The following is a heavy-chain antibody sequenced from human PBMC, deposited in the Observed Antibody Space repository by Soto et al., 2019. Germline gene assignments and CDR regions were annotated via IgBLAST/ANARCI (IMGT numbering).Heavy chain of an antibody. CDR1: GFTFSSYG. D-gene: IGHD3-22*01. CDR2: IWYDGSNK. J-gene: IGHJ4*02. Sequence: GGSLRLSCAASGFTFSSYGMRWVRQAPGKGLEWVAVIWYDGSNKYYADSVKGRFTISRDNSKNTLYLQMNSLRAEDTAVYYCARTYYYDSSGYYPFDYWGQGTLVTVSS. CDR3: ARTYYYDSSGYYPFDY. V-gene: IGHV3-33*01.